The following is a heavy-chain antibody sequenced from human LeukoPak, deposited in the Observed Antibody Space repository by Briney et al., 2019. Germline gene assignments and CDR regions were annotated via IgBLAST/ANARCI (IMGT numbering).Heavy chain of an antibody. D-gene: IGHD5-18*01. CDR3: ARGRGYSYGFCWFDP. J-gene: IGHJ5*02. CDR1: GGSFSGYY. V-gene: IGHV4-34*01. Sequence: KPSETLSLTCAVYGGSFSGYYWDWIRQPPGKGLEWIGEINHSGSTNYNPSLKSRVTISVDTSKNQFSLKLSSVTAADTAVYYCARGRGYSYGFCWFDPWGQGTLVTVSS. CDR2: INHSGST.